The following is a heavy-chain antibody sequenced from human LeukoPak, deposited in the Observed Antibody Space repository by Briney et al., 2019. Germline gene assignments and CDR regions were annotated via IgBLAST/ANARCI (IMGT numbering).Heavy chain of an antibody. J-gene: IGHJ4*02. V-gene: IGHV3-30*18. CDR2: ISYDGSNK. CDR1: GFTFSSYG. CDR3: AKDRRGYFGYYFDY. D-gene: IGHD1-26*01. Sequence: GGSLRLSCAASGFTFSSYGMHWVRQAPGKGLEWVAVISYDGSNKYYADSVKGRFTISRDNSKNTLYPQMNSLRAEDTAVYYCAKDRRGYFGYYFDYWGQGTLVTVSS.